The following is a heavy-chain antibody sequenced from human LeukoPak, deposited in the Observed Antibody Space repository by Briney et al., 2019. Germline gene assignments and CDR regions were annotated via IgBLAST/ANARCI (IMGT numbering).Heavy chain of an antibody. V-gene: IGHV4-38-2*02. Sequence: SETLSLTCTVSGYSISSGYYWGWIRQPPGKGLEWIGSIYHSGSTYYNPSLKSRVTISVDTSKNQFSLKLSSVTAADTAVYYCARRGDYFDYWGQGTLVTVSS. CDR2: IYHSGST. CDR3: ARRGDYFDY. J-gene: IGHJ4*02. CDR1: GYSISSGYY.